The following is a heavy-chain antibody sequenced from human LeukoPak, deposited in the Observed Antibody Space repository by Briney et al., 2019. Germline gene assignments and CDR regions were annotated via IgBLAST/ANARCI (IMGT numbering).Heavy chain of an antibody. CDR1: GYTFTGYY. J-gene: IGHJ6*02. CDR3: ARIGPAGHYYGMDV. Sequence: GASVKVSCKASGYTFTGYYMHWVRQAPGQGLERMGWINPNSGGTNYAQKFQGRVTMTRDTSISTAYMELSRLRSDDTAGYYCARIGPAGHYYGMDVWGQGTTVTVSS. D-gene: IGHD6-13*01. CDR2: INPNSGGT. V-gene: IGHV1-2*02.